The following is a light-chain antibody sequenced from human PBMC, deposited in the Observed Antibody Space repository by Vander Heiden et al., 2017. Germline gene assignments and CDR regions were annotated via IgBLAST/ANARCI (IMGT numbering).Light chain of an antibody. V-gene: IGKV1-39*01. CDR2: AAS. J-gene: IGKJ1*01. Sequence: DIQMPPSPSSLSASVGDRVTITCRASQSISSYLNWYQQKPGKAPKLLIFAASSLQSGVPSRFSGSGSGTHFTLTISSLQPEDFATYYCQQSYGTRWTFGQGTKVEIK. CDR1: QSISSY. CDR3: QQSYGTRWT.